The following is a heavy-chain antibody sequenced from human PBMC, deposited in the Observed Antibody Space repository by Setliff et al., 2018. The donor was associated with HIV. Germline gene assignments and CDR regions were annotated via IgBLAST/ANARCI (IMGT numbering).Heavy chain of an antibody. CDR2: IYIYNSGST. D-gene: IGHD4-17*01. V-gene: IGHV4-59*08. J-gene: IGHJ4*02. CDR3: ARHVSVVPPTVVTPFGY. Sequence: SETLSLTCSVSGGSFSGYYWSWIRQPPGKGLEWIGYIYIYNSGSTNYNPSLTSRVTISADTSRNQFSLKLSSVTAADTAVYYCARHVSVVPPTVVTPFGYWGQGTLVTVSS. CDR1: GGSFSGYY.